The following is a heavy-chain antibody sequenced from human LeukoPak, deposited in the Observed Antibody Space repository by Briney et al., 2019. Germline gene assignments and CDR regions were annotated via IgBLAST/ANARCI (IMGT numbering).Heavy chain of an antibody. V-gene: IGHV3-30*03. D-gene: IGHD5-18*01. CDR1: GFTFSSYG. Sequence: PGRSLRLSCAASGFTFSSYGMHWVRQAPGKGLEWVAVISYDGSNKYYADSVKGRFTISRDNSKNTLYLQMNSLRAEDTAVYYCARVSPRGYSYEDYYFDYWGQGTLVTVSS. CDR2: ISYDGSNK. J-gene: IGHJ4*02. CDR3: ARVSPRGYSYEDYYFDY.